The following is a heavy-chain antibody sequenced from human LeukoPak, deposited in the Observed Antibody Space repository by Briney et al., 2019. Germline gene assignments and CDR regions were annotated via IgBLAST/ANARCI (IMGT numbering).Heavy chain of an antibody. D-gene: IGHD5-18*01. CDR2: IYSGGST. Sequence: GGSLRLSCAASGFTVSSNYMSWVRQAPGKGLEWVSVIYSGGSTYYADSVKGRFTISRDNSKTSLYLQMNSLRAEDTAVYYCARDLSGVTGYTYGRGIDYWGQGTLVTVSS. CDR1: GFTVSSNY. J-gene: IGHJ4*02. V-gene: IGHV3-66*01. CDR3: ARDLSGVTGYTYGRGIDY.